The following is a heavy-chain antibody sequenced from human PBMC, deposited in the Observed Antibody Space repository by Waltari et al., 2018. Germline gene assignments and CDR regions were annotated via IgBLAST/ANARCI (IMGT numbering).Heavy chain of an antibody. CDR1: GSTFSNFW. Sequence: EVQLVESGGGLVQPGGSLRLSCVASGSTFSNFWMHWVHQAPGKGLVGVSRIKSDGRSARYADSVKGRFVVSRDNAKNTLYLEINSLGAEDTAVYYCARGGDDDNWYPGFFDSWGQGTLVTVSS. J-gene: IGHJ4*02. D-gene: IGHD1-1*01. V-gene: IGHV3-74*01. CDR2: IKSDGRSA. CDR3: ARGGDDDNWYPGFFDS.